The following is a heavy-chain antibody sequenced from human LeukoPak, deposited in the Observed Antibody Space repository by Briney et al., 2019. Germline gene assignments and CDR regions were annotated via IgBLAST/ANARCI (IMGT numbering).Heavy chain of an antibody. D-gene: IGHD3-9*01. J-gene: IGHJ3*02. CDR1: GGSISSYY. CDR2: IYYSGST. V-gene: IGHV4-59*01. Sequence: RSSETLSLTCTVSGGSISSYYWCWIRQPPGKGLEWIGYIYYSGSTNYNPSLKSRVTISVDTSKNQFSLKLSSVTAADTAVYYCARDSNILTGYRDAFDIWGQGTMVTVSS. CDR3: ARDSNILTGYRDAFDI.